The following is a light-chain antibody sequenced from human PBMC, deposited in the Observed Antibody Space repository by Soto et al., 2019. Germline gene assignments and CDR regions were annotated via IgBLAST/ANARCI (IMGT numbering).Light chain of an antibody. Sequence: SVLTQPTSVSGSPGHSITISCTGNHIDIGTYDYVSWYQQHPGRAPRLLIHGVTTRPSGISDRFSASKSGLTASLTISGLQPEDEADYYCSSFTSNRIYVFGPGTKVTVL. J-gene: IGLJ1*01. V-gene: IGLV2-14*03. CDR2: GVT. CDR3: SSFTSNRIYV. CDR1: HIDIGTYDY.